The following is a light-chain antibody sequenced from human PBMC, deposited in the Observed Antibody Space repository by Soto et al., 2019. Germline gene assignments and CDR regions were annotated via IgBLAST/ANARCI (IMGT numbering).Light chain of an antibody. CDR3: HQYDSDLKT. CDR1: KGISSY. CDR2: AAS. V-gene: IGKV1-9*01. J-gene: IGKJ1*01. Sequence: DIQMPQSPSSLSASVGDRVTITCRASKGISSYLAWYQQKPGKDPKLLIYAASTLESGVPSRFRGSGFGTEFTLTISSLQPDDFTTYYCHQYDSDLKTFGQGTKV.